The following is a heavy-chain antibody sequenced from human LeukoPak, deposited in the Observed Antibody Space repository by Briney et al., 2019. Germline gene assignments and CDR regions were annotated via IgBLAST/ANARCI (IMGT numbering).Heavy chain of an antibody. CDR1: GGSLSTYY. V-gene: IGHV4-4*07. CDR3: ARTPGIVVEGWFDV. Sequence: SETLSLTCSVSGGSLSTYYWSWVRQPAGKGLEWIGRIHPSGSTNYNPSLKSRVTMSEDTSKNQFALNLSSVTAADTAVYYCARTPGIVVEGWFDVWGQGTLVTVSS. CDR2: IHPSGST. D-gene: IGHD2-2*01. J-gene: IGHJ5*02.